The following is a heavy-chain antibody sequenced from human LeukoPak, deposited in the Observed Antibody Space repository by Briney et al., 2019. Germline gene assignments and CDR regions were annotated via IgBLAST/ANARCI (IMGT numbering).Heavy chain of an antibody. V-gene: IGHV3-30*03. Sequence: GGSLRLSCAASRFTFSSYGMHWVRQAPGKGLEWVAVISYDGSNKYYADSVKGRFTISRDNSKNTLYLQMNSLRAEDTAVYYCASWRYFDWLSYFDYWGQGTLVTVSS. D-gene: IGHD3-9*01. CDR3: ASWRYFDWLSYFDY. CDR2: ISYDGSNK. CDR1: RFTFSSYG. J-gene: IGHJ4*02.